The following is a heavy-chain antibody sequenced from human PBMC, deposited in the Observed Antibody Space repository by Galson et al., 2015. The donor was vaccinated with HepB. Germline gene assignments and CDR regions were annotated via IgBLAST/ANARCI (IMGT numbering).Heavy chain of an antibody. Sequence: SLRLSCAASGFIFNNYIRHWVRQAPGKGLEWVAVISYDGTDKHYADSVKGRFTISRDNSKNTLYLQMNSLRVEDTAVYYCARERRRITVLRGGLHDMDVWGQGTTVSVSS. CDR1: GFIFNNYI. CDR2: ISYDGTDK. CDR3: ARERRRITVLRGGLHDMDV. V-gene: IGHV3-30*04. J-gene: IGHJ6*02. D-gene: IGHD3-10*01.